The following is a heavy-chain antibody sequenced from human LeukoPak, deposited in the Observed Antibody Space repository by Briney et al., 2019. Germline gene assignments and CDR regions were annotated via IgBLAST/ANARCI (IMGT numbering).Heavy chain of an antibody. CDR1: GYTFTSYD. CDR2: MNPNSGNT. CDR3: ARGHVVVVAAPYYYYYMDV. J-gene: IGHJ6*03. V-gene: IGHV1-8*03. D-gene: IGHD2-15*01. Sequence: ASVKVSCKASGYTFTSYDINWVRQATGQGLEWMGWMNPNSGNTGYAQKFQGRVTITRNTSISTVYMELSSLRSEDTAVYYCARGHVVVVAAPYYYYYMDVWGKGTTVTVSS.